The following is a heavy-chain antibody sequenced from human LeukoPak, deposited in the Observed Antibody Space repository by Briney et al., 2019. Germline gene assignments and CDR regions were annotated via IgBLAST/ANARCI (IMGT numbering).Heavy chain of an antibody. CDR3: ARTDSSGWPDYYYYGMDV. V-gene: IGHV4-61*08. Sequence: SETLSLTCTVSGGSISSGGYYWSWIRQPPGKGLEWIGYIYYSGSTNYNPSLKSRVTISVDTSKNQFSLKLSSVTAADTAVYYCARTDSSGWPDYYYYGMDVWGQGTTVTVSS. D-gene: IGHD6-19*01. CDR1: GGSISSGGYY. CDR2: IYYSGST. J-gene: IGHJ6*02.